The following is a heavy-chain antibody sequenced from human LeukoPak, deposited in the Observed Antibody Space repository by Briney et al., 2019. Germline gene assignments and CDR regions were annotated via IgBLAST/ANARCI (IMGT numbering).Heavy chain of an antibody. Sequence: PGRSLRLSCAASGFTFDDYAMHWVRQAPGKGLEWVSGTSWNSGSIGYADSVKGRFTISGDNAKNSLYLQMNSLRAEDMALYYCAKDKASGGSGTEYYYMDVWGKGTTVTVSS. J-gene: IGHJ6*03. CDR2: TSWNSGSI. CDR3: AKDKASGGSGTEYYYMDV. D-gene: IGHD3-10*01. V-gene: IGHV3-9*03. CDR1: GFTFDDYA.